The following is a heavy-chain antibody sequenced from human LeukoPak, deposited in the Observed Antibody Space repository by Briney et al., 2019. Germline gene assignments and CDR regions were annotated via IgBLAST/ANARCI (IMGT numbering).Heavy chain of an antibody. D-gene: IGHD1-26*01. V-gene: IGHV4-34*01. J-gene: IGHJ1*01. CDR3: ARYGGSYDFQH. Sequence: SETLSLTCTVSGGSISSYYWSWIRQPPGKGLEWIGEINHSGSTNYNPSLKSRVTISVDTSKNQFSLKLSSVTAADTAVYYCARYGGSYDFQHWGQGTLVTVSS. CDR1: GGSISSYY. CDR2: INHSGST.